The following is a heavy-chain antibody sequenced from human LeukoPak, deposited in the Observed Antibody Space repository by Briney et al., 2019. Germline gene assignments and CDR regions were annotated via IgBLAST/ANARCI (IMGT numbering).Heavy chain of an antibody. V-gene: IGHV4-4*07. CDR3: ARVGGSYLAEYFQH. D-gene: IGHD1-26*01. Sequence: SQTLSLTCTVSGGSISSYYWSWIRQPAGKGLEWIGRIYTSGSTNYNPSLKSRVTMSVDTSKNQFSLKLSSVTAADTAVYYCARVGGSYLAEYFQHWGQGTLVTVSS. J-gene: IGHJ1*01. CDR2: IYTSGST. CDR1: GGSISSYY.